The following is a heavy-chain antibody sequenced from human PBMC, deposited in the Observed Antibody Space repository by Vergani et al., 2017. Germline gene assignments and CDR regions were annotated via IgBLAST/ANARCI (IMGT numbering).Heavy chain of an antibody. Sequence: QVQLQESGPRLVKPSQTLSLTCNVSGASVSSDDYYWTWIRQPPGKGLEWIGFIYYSDRTFYNPSLRGRLSMSIDTSKNQFSLKLDSVTAADTAVYFCASDTHSGQRADRWGQGILVTVTS. V-gene: IGHV4-30-4*08. CDR2: IYYSDRT. J-gene: IGHJ5*02. D-gene: IGHD6-19*01. CDR3: ASDTHSGQRADR. CDR1: GASVSSDDYY.